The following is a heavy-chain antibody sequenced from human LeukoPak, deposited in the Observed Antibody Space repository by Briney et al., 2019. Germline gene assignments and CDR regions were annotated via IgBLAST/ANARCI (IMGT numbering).Heavy chain of an antibody. Sequence: SETLSLTCTVSGGSISSSGYYWGWIRQPPGKGLEWIGSIYYSGSTYYNPSLKSRVTISVDTSKNQFSLKLSSVTAADTAVYYCARRVGPNYYYYYMDVWGKGTTVTVSS. D-gene: IGHD1-26*01. J-gene: IGHJ6*03. CDR3: ARRVGPNYYYYYMDV. V-gene: IGHV4-39*01. CDR1: GGSISSSGYY. CDR2: IYYSGST.